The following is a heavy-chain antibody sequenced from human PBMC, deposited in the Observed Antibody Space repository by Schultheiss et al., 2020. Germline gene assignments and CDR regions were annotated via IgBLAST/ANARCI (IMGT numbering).Heavy chain of an antibody. V-gene: IGHV3-30-3*01. CDR1: GFTFSSYA. Sequence: GGSLRLSCAASGFTFSSYAMHWVRQAPGKGLEWVAVISYDGSNKYYADSVKGRFTISRDNSKNTLYLQMNSLRAEDTALYYCAKDVSSGGYYYYGMDVWGQGTTVTVSS. J-gene: IGHJ6*02. D-gene: IGHD2-8*01. CDR3: AKDVSSGGYYYYGMDV. CDR2: ISYDGSNK.